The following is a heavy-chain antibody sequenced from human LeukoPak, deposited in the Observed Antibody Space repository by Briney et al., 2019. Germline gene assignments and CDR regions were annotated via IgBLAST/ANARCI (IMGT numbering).Heavy chain of an antibody. D-gene: IGHD6-19*01. V-gene: IGHV6-1*01. CDR1: GDSVSSNSAA. Sequence: SQTLSLTCAISGDSVSSNSAAWNWIRQSPSRGLEWLGRTYYRSKWYNDYAVSVKSRITINPDTSKNQFSLQLNSVTPEDTAVYYCARDAEYSSGWYANWFDPWGQGTLVTVSS. CDR2: TYYRSKWYN. J-gene: IGHJ5*02. CDR3: ARDAEYSSGWYANWFDP.